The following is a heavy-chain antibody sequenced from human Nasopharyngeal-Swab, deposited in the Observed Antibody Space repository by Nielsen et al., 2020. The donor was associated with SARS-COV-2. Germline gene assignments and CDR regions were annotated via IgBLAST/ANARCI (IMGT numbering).Heavy chain of an antibody. Sequence: GESLKISCAASGFTFNNYNFNWARQAPGKGLEWVSSISSSSSYIYYADSVKGRFTISRDNAKNSLYLQMNSLRAEDTAVYYCARDGLDYDFWSAYFMDAWGQGTTVTVSS. V-gene: IGHV3-21*01. J-gene: IGHJ6*02. D-gene: IGHD3-3*01. CDR2: ISSSSSYI. CDR3: ARDGLDYDFWSAYFMDA. CDR1: GFTFNNYN.